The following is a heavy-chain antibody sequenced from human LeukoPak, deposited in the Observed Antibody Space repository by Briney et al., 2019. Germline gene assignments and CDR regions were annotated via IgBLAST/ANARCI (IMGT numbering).Heavy chain of an antibody. D-gene: IGHD1-26*01. CDR2: LYSGGST. Sequence: PGGSLILSCAASGFTVSSSYMSWVRQAPGKGLKRVSVLYSGGSTYYADSVKGRFTISRDNSKNTLNLQMNSLRAEDTAVYYCARGRDLLPTPDFDYWGQGTLVTVSS. CDR3: ARGRDLLPTPDFDY. CDR1: GFTVSSSY. V-gene: IGHV3-53*01. J-gene: IGHJ4*02.